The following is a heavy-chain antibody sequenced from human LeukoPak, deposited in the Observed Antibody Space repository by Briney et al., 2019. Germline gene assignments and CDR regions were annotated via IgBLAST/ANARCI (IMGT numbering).Heavy chain of an antibody. Sequence: GGSLRLPCAASGFIFSNYAMSWVRQAPGKGLEWVSFISGSGGNTYYADSVKGRFTISRDNAKNSLYLQMNSLRAEDTALYYSPRGRDTNFDYWGQGTLVTVSS. CDR1: GFIFSNYA. CDR2: ISGSGGNT. V-gene: IGHV3-23*01. D-gene: IGHD3-3*01. CDR3: PRGRDTNFDY. J-gene: IGHJ4*02.